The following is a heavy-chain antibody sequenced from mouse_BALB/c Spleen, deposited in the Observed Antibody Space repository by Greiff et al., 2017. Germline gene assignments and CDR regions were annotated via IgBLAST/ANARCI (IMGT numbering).Heavy chain of an antibody. D-gene: IGHD2-4*01. CDR1: GFSLTGYG. V-gene: IGHV2-2*02. Sequence: VKLMESGPGLVAPSQSLSITCTVSGFSLTGYGVNWVRQPPGKGLEWLGVIWSGGSTDYNAAFISRLSISKDNSKSQVFFKMNSLQANDTAIYYCARKITTWADYWGQGTSVTVSS. J-gene: IGHJ4*01. CDR3: ARKITTWADY. CDR2: IWSGGST.